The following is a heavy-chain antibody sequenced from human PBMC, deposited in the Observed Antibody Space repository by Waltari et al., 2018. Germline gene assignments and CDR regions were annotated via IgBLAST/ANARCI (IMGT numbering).Heavy chain of an antibody. J-gene: IGHJ4*02. CDR3: ARGWAVDS. Sequence: QVQLQQSGPGLVKPSQTLSLTCSLSGDSCSNNNGAWNWIKQSPSRGLEWLGRTYYRSKWYNDYADSVKGRITIDPDTAKNQFSLQLHFVTPEDTAVYFCARGWAVDSWGQGTLVTVSS. CDR1: GDSCSNNNGA. D-gene: IGHD3-16*01. V-gene: IGHV6-1*01. CDR2: TYYRSKWYN.